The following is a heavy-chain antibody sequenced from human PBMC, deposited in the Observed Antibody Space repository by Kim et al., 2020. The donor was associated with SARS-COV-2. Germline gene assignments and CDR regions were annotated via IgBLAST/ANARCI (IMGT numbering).Heavy chain of an antibody. CDR1: GGTFSSYA. CDR3: ARVSYYDSSGYDYRFDY. J-gene: IGHJ4*02. Sequence: SVKVSCKASGGTFSSYAISWVRQAPGQGLEWMGGIIPIFGTANYAQKFQGRVTITADESTSAAYMELSSLRSEDTAVYYCARVSYYDSSGYDYRFDYLGQGTLVTVSS. V-gene: IGHV1-69*13. CDR2: IIPIFGTA. D-gene: IGHD3-22*01.